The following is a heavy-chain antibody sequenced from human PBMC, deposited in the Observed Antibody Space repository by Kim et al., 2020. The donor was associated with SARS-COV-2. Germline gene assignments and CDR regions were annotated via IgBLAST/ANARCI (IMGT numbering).Heavy chain of an antibody. V-gene: IGHV4-34*01. J-gene: IGHJ5*02. D-gene: IGHD6-19*01. CDR3: ARGAVAVNWFDP. Sequence: HDPPLKSRVNKSVDTSKSQFCLKLSAVTAADTTVYYCARGAVAVNWFDPWGQGTLVTVSS.